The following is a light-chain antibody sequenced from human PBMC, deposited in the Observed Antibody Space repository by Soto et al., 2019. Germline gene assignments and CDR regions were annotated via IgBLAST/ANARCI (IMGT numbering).Light chain of an antibody. Sequence: QSVLTQPASVSGSPGQSITISCTGTSSDVGDYPYVSWYQQHPGEAPQLIISEASDRPSRISNRFSGSKSGNTASLTISGLQAEDEADYYCSSYSTRTTLEVFGGGTKVTVL. CDR2: EAS. CDR1: SSDVGDYPY. J-gene: IGLJ2*01. V-gene: IGLV2-14*01. CDR3: SSYSTRTTLEV.